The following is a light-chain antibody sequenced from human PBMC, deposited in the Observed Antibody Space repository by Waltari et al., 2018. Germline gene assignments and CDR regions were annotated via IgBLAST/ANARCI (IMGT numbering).Light chain of an antibody. CDR1: ETISKY. V-gene: IGKV3-20*01. CDR3: QHYESLPVT. Sequence: EIVLTQSPGTLSLSSGDRATLPCRARETISKYLAWYQQKPGQASRLLIYHASSRATGIPDRFSGSGSGTDFSLTISRLEPEDFAVYYCQHYESLPVTFGQGTKVEIK. J-gene: IGKJ1*01. CDR2: HAS.